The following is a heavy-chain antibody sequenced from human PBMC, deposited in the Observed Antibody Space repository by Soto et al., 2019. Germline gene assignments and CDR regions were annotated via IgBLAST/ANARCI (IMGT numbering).Heavy chain of an antibody. CDR1: GGSFSGYY. D-gene: IGHD6-6*01. J-gene: IGHJ5*02. V-gene: IGHV4-34*01. CDR2: INHSGST. CDR3: ARGGVWRAYSSSAKNWFDP. Sequence: PSETLSLTCAVYGGSFSGYYWCWFRQPPGKGLEWIGEINHSGSTNYNPSLKSRVAISVATSKNQFSLKLSSVTAADTAVYYCARGGVWRAYSSSAKNWFDPWGQGTLVTVSS.